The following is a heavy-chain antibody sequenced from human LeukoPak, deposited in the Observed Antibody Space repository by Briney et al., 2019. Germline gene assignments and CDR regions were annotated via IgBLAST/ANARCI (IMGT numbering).Heavy chain of an antibody. CDR3: VKDISGFYFGADY. CDR1: GFTFDDYA. Sequence: PGRSLRLSCAASGFTFDDYAMHWVRQPPGKGLEWVSGISWNSGNIGYADSVKGRFTISRDNAKRSLYLQMDSLRVEDTALYYCVKDISGFYFGADYWGQGTLDTVSS. J-gene: IGHJ4*02. CDR2: ISWNSGNI. V-gene: IGHV3-9*01. D-gene: IGHD3-22*01.